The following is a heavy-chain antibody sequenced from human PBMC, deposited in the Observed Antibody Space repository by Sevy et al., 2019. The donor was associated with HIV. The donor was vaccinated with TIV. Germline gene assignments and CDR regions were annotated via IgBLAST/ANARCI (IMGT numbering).Heavy chain of an antibody. CDR1: GISIRSHW. CDR3: ARAMGV. Sequence: GGSLRLSCVGSGISIRSHWMNWVRQSPGKGLEWVANINRDGSEIYYVDSVKGRFTISRDNAENSGYLQMHSLRVEDSGVYYCARAMGVWGQGTTVTVSS. V-gene: IGHV3-7*01. J-gene: IGHJ6*02. CDR2: INRDGSEI.